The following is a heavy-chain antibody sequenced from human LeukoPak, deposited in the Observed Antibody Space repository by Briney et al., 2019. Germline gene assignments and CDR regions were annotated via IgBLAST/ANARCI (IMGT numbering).Heavy chain of an antibody. CDR1: GGSFSGYY. Sequence: SETLSLTCAVYGGSFSGYYWSWIRQPPGKGLEWMGEINHSGSTNYNPSLKSRVTISVDTSKNQFSLKLSSVTAADTAVYYCARASTPLGYCSGGSCYHFDYWGQGTLVTVSS. J-gene: IGHJ4*02. CDR2: INHSGST. D-gene: IGHD2-15*01. V-gene: IGHV4-34*01. CDR3: ARASTPLGYCSGGSCYHFDY.